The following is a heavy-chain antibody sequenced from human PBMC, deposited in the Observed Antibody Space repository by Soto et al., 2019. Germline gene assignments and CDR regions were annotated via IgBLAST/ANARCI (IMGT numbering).Heavy chain of an antibody. CDR3: AGGGQLNCLDY. Sequence: EVKLVESGGGLVQPGGSLRLSCAVSGFTVSSNYMTWVRQAPGKGLEWVSVIYSGGTTYYADSVKGRFTISRDNSKNTRYLQMNSLRAEGTGVYYCAGGGQLNCLDYWGPGTLVTVSS. D-gene: IGHD6-6*01. CDR2: IYSGGTT. V-gene: IGHV3-66*01. CDR1: GFTVSSNY. J-gene: IGHJ4*02.